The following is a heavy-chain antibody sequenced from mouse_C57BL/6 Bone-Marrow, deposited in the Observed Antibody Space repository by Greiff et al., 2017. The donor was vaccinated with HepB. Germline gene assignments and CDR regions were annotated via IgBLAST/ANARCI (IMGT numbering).Heavy chain of an antibody. Sequence: QVQLQQSGPGLVQPSQSLSITCTVSGFSLTSYGVHWVRQSPGQGLEWLGVIWRGGSTDYNAAFMSRLSITKDNSKSQVFFKMNSLQADDTAIYYGAKRGDYGYYYAMDYWGQGTSVTVSS. CDR1: GFSLTSYG. V-gene: IGHV2-5*01. J-gene: IGHJ4*01. CDR3: AKRGDYGYYYAMDY. D-gene: IGHD2-4*01. CDR2: IWRGGST.